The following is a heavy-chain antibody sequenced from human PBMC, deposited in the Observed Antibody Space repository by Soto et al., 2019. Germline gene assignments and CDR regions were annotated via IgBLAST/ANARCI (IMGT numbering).Heavy chain of an antibody. D-gene: IGHD3-3*01. CDR1: GFTFNTYT. Sequence: DVQRMESGGQLVQPGGSLRLPCAASGFTFNTYTRNWVRQAPGKGLEWVSGIYGDGSGTHYADSVKGRFTISRDKSKNMLYLQMSSLRSEDTAVYYCANDRHPDGISTVDFWGHGTLVTVSS. J-gene: IGHJ4*01. CDR3: ANDRHPDGISTVDF. CDR2: IYGDGSGT. V-gene: IGHV3-23*01.